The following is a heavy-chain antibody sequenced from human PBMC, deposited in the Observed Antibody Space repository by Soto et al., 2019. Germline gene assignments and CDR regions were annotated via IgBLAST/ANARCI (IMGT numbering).Heavy chain of an antibody. CDR1: GFTFSSYS. D-gene: IGHD6-13*01. Sequence: EVQLVESGGGLVKPGGSLRLSCAASGFTFSSYSMNWVRQAPGKGLEWVSSISSSSSYIYYADSVKGRFTISRDNAKNSLYPQMNSLRAEDTAVYYCARDKWQQLAREVGWFDPWGQGTLVTVSS. J-gene: IGHJ5*02. CDR2: ISSSSSYI. CDR3: ARDKWQQLAREVGWFDP. V-gene: IGHV3-21*01.